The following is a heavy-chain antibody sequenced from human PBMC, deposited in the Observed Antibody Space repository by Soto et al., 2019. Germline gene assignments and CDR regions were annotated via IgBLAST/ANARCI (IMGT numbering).Heavy chain of an antibody. D-gene: IGHD6-19*01. V-gene: IGHV3-23*01. Sequence: GGSLRLSCAASGFTFSNFAFSWVRQTPGKGLEWVSAISDTTYYADSVKGRFTISRDNSVNTVFLQMNSLRAGDTAVYYCAKAYREVAGNYFDHWGQGTLVTVSS. J-gene: IGHJ4*02. CDR1: GFTFSNFA. CDR3: AKAYREVAGNYFDH. CDR2: ISDTT.